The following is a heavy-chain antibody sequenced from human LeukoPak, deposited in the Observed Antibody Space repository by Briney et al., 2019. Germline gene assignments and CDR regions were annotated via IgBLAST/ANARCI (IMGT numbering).Heavy chain of an antibody. CDR1: GYIFSDYY. D-gene: IGHD3-3*01. CDR3: ARVVNRMTSFFLLF. J-gene: IGHJ4*02. CDR2: INPHSGGT. V-gene: IGHV1-2*02. Sequence: SVNVSCKASGYIFSDYYIHWVRQAPGQGPEWMGWINPHSGGTNYAQKFRGRVTMTRDTSISTTYMELNRLTSDDTAVYYCARVVNRMTSFFLLFWGQGTLVTVSS.